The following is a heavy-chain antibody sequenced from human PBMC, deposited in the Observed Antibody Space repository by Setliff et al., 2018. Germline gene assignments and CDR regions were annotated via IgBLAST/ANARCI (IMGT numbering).Heavy chain of an antibody. Sequence: SETLSLTCSVSDDSISLYYWTWIRQPPGKGLEWIGYIYDGQITNYNPSLKSRVTISLDTPKNQFSSTLGSMTAADTAVYYCVRDAGDGYGVDAYAGGGFDFWGQGTMVTVSS. CDR2: IYDGQIT. D-gene: IGHD4-17*01. J-gene: IGHJ3*01. V-gene: IGHV4-59*01. CDR1: DDSISLYY. CDR3: VRDAGDGYGVDAYAGGGFDF.